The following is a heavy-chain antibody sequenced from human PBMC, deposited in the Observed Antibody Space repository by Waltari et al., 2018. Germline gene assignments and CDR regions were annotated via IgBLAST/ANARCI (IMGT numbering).Heavy chain of an antibody. V-gene: IGHV1-18*01. CDR2: ISKYNGFT. CDR1: GYTFDSYG. D-gene: IGHD2-15*01. J-gene: IGHJ5*02. Sequence: QVQLVQSGGEVKKPGASVKVSCKTSGYTFDSYGITWARQAPGQGLEYLGWISKYNGFTNYAQKFQGRVTMTADTSSTTVSMELRSLRSDDTAVYYCARLMRYCSGSTCYPGGWFDPWGQGTLVTVSS. CDR3: ARLMRYCSGSTCYPGGWFDP.